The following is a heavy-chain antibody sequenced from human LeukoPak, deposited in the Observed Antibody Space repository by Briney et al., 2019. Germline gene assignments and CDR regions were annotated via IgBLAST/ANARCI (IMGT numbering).Heavy chain of an antibody. Sequence: GGSLRLSCAASGFIFSRYTMNWVRQAPGKGLEWVSSISSTSTYIYYADSVKGRFTVSRDNAKRSLYLQMNSLRADDTAVYYCTRDEDEELVRDYWGQGTLVTVSS. D-gene: IGHD6-13*01. CDR3: TRDEDEELVRDY. CDR1: GFIFSRYT. J-gene: IGHJ4*02. CDR2: ISSTSTYI. V-gene: IGHV3-21*01.